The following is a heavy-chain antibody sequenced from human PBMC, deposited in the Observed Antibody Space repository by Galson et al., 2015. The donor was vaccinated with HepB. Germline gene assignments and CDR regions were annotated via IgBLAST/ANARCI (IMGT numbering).Heavy chain of an antibody. CDR1: GYTFTSYD. V-gene: IGHV1-8*01. Sequence: SVKVSCKASGYTFTSYDVNWVRQATGQGLEWMGWMNPNSGNTGYAQKFQGRLTTTRDTSINTAYMELSSLRSDDTAVYYCTRGVADRGAHFDYWGQGTLVTASS. J-gene: IGHJ4*02. CDR2: MNPNSGNT. D-gene: IGHD2-21*01. CDR3: TRGVADRGAHFDY.